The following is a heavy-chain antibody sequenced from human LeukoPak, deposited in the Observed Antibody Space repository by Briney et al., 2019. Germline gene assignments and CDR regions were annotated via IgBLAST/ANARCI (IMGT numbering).Heavy chain of an antibody. D-gene: IGHD1-14*01. CDR1: GFTFSSYG. CDR3: ATERSPEGFDY. V-gene: IGHV3-30*03. Sequence: PGGSLRLSRAASGFTFSSYGMHWVRQAPGKGLEWVAVISYDGSNKYYADSVKGRFTISRDNAKNSLYLQMNSLRAEDTAVYYCATERSPEGFDYWGQGTLVTVSS. CDR2: ISYDGSNK. J-gene: IGHJ4*02.